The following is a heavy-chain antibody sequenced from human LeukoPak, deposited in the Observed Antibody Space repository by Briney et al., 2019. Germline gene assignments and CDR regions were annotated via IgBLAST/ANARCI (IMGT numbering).Heavy chain of an antibody. D-gene: IGHD3-10*01. J-gene: IGHJ4*02. Sequence: ASVKVSCKASGYTFTGYYIHWVRQAPGQGPEWMGWINPNSGGTNYAQNFQGRVTMSRDTSISTAYMELSRLRSDDTAVYHCARAVGYGSGTYRQYYFDHWGQGTLVTVSS. CDR3: ARAVGYGSGTYRQYYFDH. V-gene: IGHV1-2*02. CDR1: GYTFTGYY. CDR2: INPNSGGT.